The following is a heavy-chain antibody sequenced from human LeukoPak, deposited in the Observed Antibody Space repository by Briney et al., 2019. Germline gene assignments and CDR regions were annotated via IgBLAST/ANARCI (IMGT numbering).Heavy chain of an antibody. J-gene: IGHJ4*02. Sequence: PGGSLRLSCVASGFTFKNSVMNWVRQAPGKGLEWLATIYGSGVSISYADSVKGRFTISRDNSNNTLYLQMNSLRAEDTAIVYRAKYLGWELPAEAYWGQGILVTVSS. CDR3: AKYLGWELPAEAY. V-gene: IGHV3-23*01. D-gene: IGHD1-26*01. CDR2: IYGSGVSI. CDR1: GFTFKNSV.